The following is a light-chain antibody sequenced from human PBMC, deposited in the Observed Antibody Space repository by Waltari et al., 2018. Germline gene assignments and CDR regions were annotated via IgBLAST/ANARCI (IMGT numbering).Light chain of an antibody. CDR1: QGISNS. Sequence: DIQMTQSPSSLSASVGDRVSITCRASQGISNSLAWYQQKPGKAPKLLLYAASRLESGVPPRFSGSGSGAEYTLTISSLQPEDFATYYGQQYYSTLALTFGGGTKVEIK. J-gene: IGKJ4*01. V-gene: IGKV1-NL1*01. CDR3: QQYYSTLALT. CDR2: AAS.